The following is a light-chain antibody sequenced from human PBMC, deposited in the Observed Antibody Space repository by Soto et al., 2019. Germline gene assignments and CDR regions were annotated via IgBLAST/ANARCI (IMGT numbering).Light chain of an antibody. CDR3: QHRNNMPFS. CDR1: QNVNSN. V-gene: IGKV3-15*01. Sequence: EIVMTQSPATLSVSPGEGATLSCRASQNVNSNSAWYQQKPGQAPSVLIFGASNRATGIPARFSGSGSGTDFTLTISNLEPEDFAIYYCQHRNNMPFSFGPGTKVDIK. CDR2: GAS. J-gene: IGKJ3*01.